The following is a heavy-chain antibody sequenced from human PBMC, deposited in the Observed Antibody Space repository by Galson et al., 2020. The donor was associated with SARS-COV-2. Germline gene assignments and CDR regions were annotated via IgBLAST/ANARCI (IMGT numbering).Heavy chain of an antibody. V-gene: IGHV3-7*01. Sequence: GGSLKISCVVSGFTFEEYWMSWFRQAPGKGLEWVANIRGNGSERNYADSVKGRFSISRDNAVNSLFLQMDSLRVEDTAVYYCTREGWQGGYWGQGTRVTVSS. D-gene: IGHD6-19*01. CDR1: GFTFEEYW. J-gene: IGHJ4*02. CDR2: IRGNGSER. CDR3: TREGWQGGY.